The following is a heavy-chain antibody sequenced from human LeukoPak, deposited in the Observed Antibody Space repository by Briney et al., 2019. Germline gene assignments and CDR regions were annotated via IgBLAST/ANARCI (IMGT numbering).Heavy chain of an antibody. Sequence: SETLSLTCTVSGGSISSSSYYWGWIRQPPGKGLEWIGSIYYSGSTYYNPSLKSRVTISVDTSKNQFSLQLNSVTPEDTAVYYCARAPNTGYSSGWYPGKWFDPWGQGTLVTVSS. J-gene: IGHJ5*02. D-gene: IGHD6-19*01. V-gene: IGHV4-39*01. CDR3: ARAPNTGYSSGWYPGKWFDP. CDR1: GGSISSSSYY. CDR2: IYYSGST.